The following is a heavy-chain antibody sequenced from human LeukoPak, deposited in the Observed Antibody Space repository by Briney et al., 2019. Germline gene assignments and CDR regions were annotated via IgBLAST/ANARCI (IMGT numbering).Heavy chain of an antibody. Sequence: GASVKVSCKASGYTFTGYYMHWVRQAPGQGLGWMGWINPNSGGTNYAQKFQGRATMTRDTSISTAYMELSRLRSDDTAVYYCARSRTGSGFLFDYWGPGTLVTVSS. CDR3: ARSRTGSGFLFDY. CDR1: GYTFTGYY. D-gene: IGHD3-10*01. CDR2: INPNSGGT. V-gene: IGHV1-2*02. J-gene: IGHJ4*02.